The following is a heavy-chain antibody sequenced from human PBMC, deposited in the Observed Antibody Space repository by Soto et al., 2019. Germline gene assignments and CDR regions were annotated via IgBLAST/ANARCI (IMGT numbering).Heavy chain of an antibody. J-gene: IGHJ6*02. D-gene: IGHD1-26*01. Sequence: EVQLVESGGGLVKPGGSLRLSCAASGFTFSSYSMNWVRQAPGKGLEWVSSISSSSSYIYYADSVKGRFTISRDNAKNSRYLQMSRLGAEDTAVYFGAKGGGADHVWGQGTTVSVSS. CDR2: ISSSSSYI. CDR1: GFTFSSYS. V-gene: IGHV3-21*01. CDR3: AKGGGADHV.